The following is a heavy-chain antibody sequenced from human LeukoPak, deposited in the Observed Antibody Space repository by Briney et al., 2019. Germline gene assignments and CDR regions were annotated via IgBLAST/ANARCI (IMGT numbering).Heavy chain of an antibody. CDR1: GGSISSSGYY. V-gene: IGHV4-39*01. D-gene: IGHD6-19*01. J-gene: IGHJ5*02. CDR2: IYYSGST. CDR3: ARRGSGWTDCFDP. Sequence: PSETLSLTCSVSGGSISSSGYYWRWLRQPPGKGLEWIGNIYYSGSTDYNPALKSRVTISVDTSKNQFSLKMTSVTAADTAVYFCARRGSGWTDCFDPWGQGTLVTVSS.